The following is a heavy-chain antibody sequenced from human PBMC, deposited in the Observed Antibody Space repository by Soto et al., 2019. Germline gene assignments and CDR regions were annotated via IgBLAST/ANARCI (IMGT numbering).Heavy chain of an antibody. Sequence: GESLKISCKGSGYSFTSYWISWVRQMPGKGLEWMGRIDPSDSYTNYSPSFQGHVTISADKSISTAYLQWSSLNASDTAMYYCARHPFIVVVPAAPRSGFDPWGQGTLVTVSS. V-gene: IGHV5-10-1*01. CDR3: ARHPFIVVVPAAPRSGFDP. CDR1: GYSFTSYW. CDR2: IDPSDSYT. D-gene: IGHD2-2*01. J-gene: IGHJ5*02.